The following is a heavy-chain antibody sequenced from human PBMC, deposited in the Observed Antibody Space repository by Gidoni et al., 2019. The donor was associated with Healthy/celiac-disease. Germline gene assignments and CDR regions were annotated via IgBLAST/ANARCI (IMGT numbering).Heavy chain of an antibody. Sequence: QVHLVQSGAELKNPGSSVKVSCKASGYTFTSYGIRWVRQAPGQGLEWMGWISAYNGNTNYAQKLQGRVTMTTDTSTSTAYMELRSLRSDDTAVYYCARDRLLTIPQGARMDVWGQGTTVTVSS. CDR1: GYTFTSYG. J-gene: IGHJ6*02. CDR2: ISAYNGNT. D-gene: IGHD3-9*01. V-gene: IGHV1-18*01. CDR3: ARDRLLTIPQGARMDV.